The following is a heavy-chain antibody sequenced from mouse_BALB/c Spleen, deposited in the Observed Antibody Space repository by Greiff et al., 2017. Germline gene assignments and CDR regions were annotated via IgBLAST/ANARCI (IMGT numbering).Heavy chain of an antibody. V-gene: IGHV1S137*01. D-gene: IGHD2-14*01. CDR2: ISTYYGDA. Sequence: QVQLQQSGAELVRPGVSVKISCKGSGYTFTDYAMHWVKQSHAKSLEWIGVISTYYGDASYNQKFKGKATMTVDKSSSTAYMELARLTSEDSAIYYCARDNYRYDGGYYAMDYWGQGTSVTVSS. CDR3: ARDNYRYDGGYYAMDY. CDR1: GYTFTDYA. J-gene: IGHJ4*01.